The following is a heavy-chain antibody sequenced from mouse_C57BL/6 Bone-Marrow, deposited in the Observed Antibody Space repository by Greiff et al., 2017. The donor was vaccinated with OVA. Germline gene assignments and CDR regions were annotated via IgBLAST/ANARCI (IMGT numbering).Heavy chain of an antibody. Sequence: EVQRVESGGGLVQSGRSLRLSCATSGFTFSDFYMEWVRQAPGKGLEWIAASRNKANDYTTEYSASVKGRFIVSRDTSQSILYLQMNALRAEDTAIYYCARDANYGNYDWYFDVWGTGTTVTVSS. V-gene: IGHV7-1*01. CDR2: SRNKANDYTT. CDR1: GFTFSDFY. D-gene: IGHD2-1*01. CDR3: ARDANYGNYDWYFDV. J-gene: IGHJ1*03.